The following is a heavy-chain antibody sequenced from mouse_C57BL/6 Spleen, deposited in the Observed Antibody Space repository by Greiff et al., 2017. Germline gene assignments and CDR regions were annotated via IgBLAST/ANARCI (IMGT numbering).Heavy chain of an antibody. CDR2: INPSNGGT. V-gene: IGHV1-53*01. CDR3: ARSGGGTPWFAY. CDR1: GYTFTSYW. Sequence: QVQLQQPGTELVKPGASVKLSCKASGYTFTSYWMHWVKQRPGQGLEWIGNINPSNGGTNYNEKFKSKATLTVDKSSSTAYMQLSSRTSEDSAVYYCARSGGGTPWFAYWGQGTLVTVSA. J-gene: IGHJ3*01. D-gene: IGHD4-1*01.